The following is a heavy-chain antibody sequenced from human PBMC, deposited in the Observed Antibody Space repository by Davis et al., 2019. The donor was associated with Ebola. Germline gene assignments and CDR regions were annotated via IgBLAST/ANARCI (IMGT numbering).Heavy chain of an antibody. Sequence: SETLSLTCAVYGGSFSGYYWSWIRQPPGKGLEWIGEINYSGTTNYNPSLKSGVTISVDTSRNQFSLTLSSVTAVDTAVYYCARGPGLGAFDPWGQGTLVTVSS. CDR1: GGSFSGYY. CDR2: INYSGTT. V-gene: IGHV4-34*01. D-gene: IGHD3-3*01. J-gene: IGHJ5*02. CDR3: ARGPGLGAFDP.